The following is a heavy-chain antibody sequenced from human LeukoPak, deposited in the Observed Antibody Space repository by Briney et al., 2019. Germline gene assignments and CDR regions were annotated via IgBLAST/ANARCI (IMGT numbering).Heavy chain of an antibody. J-gene: IGHJ4*02. V-gene: IGHV1-2*02. CDR2: INPNSGET. D-gene: IGHD3-9*01. CDR3: ARVLFNSGYDY. CDR1: GSSCTGGY. Sequence: GSVKGSCKTSGSSCTGGYVHGLRQAAGEGLEWMGWINPNSGETKFAQRFQGRVTLIRDTAISTVYMDLGGLRSDDTAVYYCARVLFNSGYDYWGQGSLVTVSS.